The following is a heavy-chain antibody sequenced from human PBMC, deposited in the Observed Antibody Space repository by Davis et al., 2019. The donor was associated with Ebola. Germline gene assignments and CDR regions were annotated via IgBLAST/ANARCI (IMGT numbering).Heavy chain of an antibody. V-gene: IGHV4-34*01. J-gene: IGHJ4*02. CDR1: GGSFSGYY. CDR3: ARAGVYRPYYFDY. D-gene: IGHD3-10*01. Sequence: PSETLSLTCGVYGGSFSGYYWNWIRQSPGKGLEWIGEINHSGSTNYNPSLESRLTISVDTSKNQFSLTLTSVTAADTAVYYCARAGVYRPYYFDYWGQGILVTVSS. CDR2: INHSGST.